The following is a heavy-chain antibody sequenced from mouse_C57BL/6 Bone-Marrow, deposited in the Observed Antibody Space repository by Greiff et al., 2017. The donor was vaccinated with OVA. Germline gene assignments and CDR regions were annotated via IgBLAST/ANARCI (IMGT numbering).Heavy chain of an antibody. CDR3: TAYYYGSSY. CDR1: GFNIKDDY. CDR2: IDPENGDT. D-gene: IGHD1-1*01. J-gene: IGHJ2*01. V-gene: IGHV14-4*01. Sequence: VQLQQSGAELVRPGASVKLSCTASGFNIKDDYMHWVKQRPEQGLEWIGWIDPENGDTEYASKFQGKATITADTSSNTAYLPLSSLTSEDTAVYYCTAYYYGSSYWGQGTTLTVSS.